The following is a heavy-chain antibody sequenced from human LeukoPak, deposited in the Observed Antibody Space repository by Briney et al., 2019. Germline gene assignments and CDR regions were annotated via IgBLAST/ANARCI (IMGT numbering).Heavy chain of an antibody. Sequence: ASVKVSCKASGYTFTGYYMHWVRQAPGQGLEWVGRINPNSGGTNYAQKFQGRVTMTRDTSISTAYMELSRLRSDDTAVYYCARDRGYCGGDCYSRIRNWFDPWGQGTLVTVSS. CDR2: INPNSGGT. V-gene: IGHV1-2*06. CDR3: ARDRGYCGGDCYSRIRNWFDP. CDR1: GYTFTGYY. D-gene: IGHD2-21*02. J-gene: IGHJ5*02.